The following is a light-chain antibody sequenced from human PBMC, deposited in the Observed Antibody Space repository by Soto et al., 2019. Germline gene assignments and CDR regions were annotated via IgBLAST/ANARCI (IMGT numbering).Light chain of an antibody. CDR1: QSISSW. CDR3: QQYNSYPT. V-gene: IGKV1-5*01. J-gene: IGKJ4*01. CDR2: DAS. Sequence: DIQMTQSPSTLSASVGDRVTITCRASQSISSWLAWYQQKPGKAPKLLIYDASTLESGVPSRFSGSGSGTEFTLTISSLQPDDFATSYCQQYNSYPTFGGGTKVEIK.